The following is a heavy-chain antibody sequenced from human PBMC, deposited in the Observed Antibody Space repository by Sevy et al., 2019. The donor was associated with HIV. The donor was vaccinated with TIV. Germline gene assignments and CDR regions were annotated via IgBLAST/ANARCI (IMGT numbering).Heavy chain of an antibody. CDR1: GFTFDDYD. CDR2: INWNAGRT. CDR3: ARELIYCSTTKCSSFDF. D-gene: IGHD2-2*01. V-gene: IGHV3-20*04. Sequence: GGSLRLSCEASGFTFDDYDMSWVRQTPGKGLEWGAGINWNAGRTGYADSVKGRFTISRDNAKNSLYLQMHSLRAEDTALYYCARELIYCSTTKCSSFDFWGQGTLVTVSS. J-gene: IGHJ4*02.